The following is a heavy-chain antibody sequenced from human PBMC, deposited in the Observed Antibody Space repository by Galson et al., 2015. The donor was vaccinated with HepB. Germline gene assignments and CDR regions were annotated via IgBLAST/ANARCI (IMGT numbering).Heavy chain of an antibody. D-gene: IGHD6-19*01. CDR3: AKDRYSSGWYPYY. CDR2: ISWNSGSI. J-gene: IGHJ4*02. CDR1: GFTFDDYA. Sequence: SLRLSCAASGFTFDDYAMHWVRQAPGKGLEWVSGISWNSGSIGYADSVKGRFTISRDNAKNSLYLQMNSLRAEDTALYYCAKDRYSSGWYPYYWGQGTLVTVSS. V-gene: IGHV3-9*01.